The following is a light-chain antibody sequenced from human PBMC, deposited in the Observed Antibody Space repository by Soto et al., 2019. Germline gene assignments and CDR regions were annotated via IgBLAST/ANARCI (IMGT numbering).Light chain of an antibody. Sequence: DIQLTQSPSFLSASVGDRVTITCRASQGISGYLAWYQQKPGKAPNLLTSATSTLQTGVPSRFSGSGFGAEFTLTISSLQPEDFATYYCQQRFTFGPGTKVDIK. CDR2: ATS. J-gene: IGKJ3*01. V-gene: IGKV1-9*01. CDR3: QQRFT. CDR1: QGISGY.